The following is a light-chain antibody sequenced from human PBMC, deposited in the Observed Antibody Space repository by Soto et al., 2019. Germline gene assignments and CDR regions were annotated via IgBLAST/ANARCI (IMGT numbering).Light chain of an antibody. CDR3: QQYVTSAIP. V-gene: IGKV3-20*01. CDR2: GAS. Sequence: IGVSQSPATLSVSPGERSTLSCRASQSVSSNLAWYQQKPGQAPRLLIYGASSRATGIPDRFSGSGSGTDFTLTISRLEPEDFALYYCQQYVTSAIPFGQGTRLEIK. J-gene: IGKJ5*01. CDR1: QSVSSN.